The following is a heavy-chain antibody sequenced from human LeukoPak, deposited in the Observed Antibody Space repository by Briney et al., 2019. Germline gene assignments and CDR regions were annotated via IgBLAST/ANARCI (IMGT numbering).Heavy chain of an antibody. CDR1: GYTFTSNY. Sequence: PGASVKVSCKASGYTFTSNYIHWVRQAPGQGLEWMGLIYPRDGSTSYAQKFQGRVTVTRDTSTSTVHMELSGLRSEDTAVYYCARAYGDHTPYYYGMDVWGQGTTVTVSS. J-gene: IGHJ6*02. CDR3: ARAYGDHTPYYYGMDV. V-gene: IGHV1-46*01. CDR2: IYPRDGST. D-gene: IGHD4-17*01.